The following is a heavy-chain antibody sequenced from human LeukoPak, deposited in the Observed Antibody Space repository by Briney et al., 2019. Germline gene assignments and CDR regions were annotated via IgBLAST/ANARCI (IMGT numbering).Heavy chain of an antibody. CDR2: IYYSGST. D-gene: IGHD3-9*01. CDR1: GGSISSGGYY. Sequence: SETLSLTCTVSGGSISSGGYYWSWIRQHPGKGLEWIGYIYYSGSTYYNPSLKSRVTISVDTSKNQFSLKLSSVTAADTAVYYCARGGLAGFDWLIEGLDYWGQGTLATVSS. J-gene: IGHJ4*02. V-gene: IGHV4-31*03. CDR3: ARGGLAGFDWLIEGLDY.